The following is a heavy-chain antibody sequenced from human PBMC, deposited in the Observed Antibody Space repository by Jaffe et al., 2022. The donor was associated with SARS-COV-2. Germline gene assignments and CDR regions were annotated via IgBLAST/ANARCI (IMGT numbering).Heavy chain of an antibody. Sequence: QVQLVQSGAEVKKPGASVKVSCKVSGYTLTELSMHWVRQAPGKGLEWMGGFDPEDGETIYAQKFQGRVTMTEDTSTDTAYMELSSLRSEDTAVYYCATDRPGGYRYYYYYGMDVWGQGTTVTVSS. CDR1: GYTLTELS. V-gene: IGHV1-24*01. J-gene: IGHJ6*02. CDR2: FDPEDGET. D-gene: IGHD3-16*01. CDR3: ATDRPGGYRYYYYYGMDV.